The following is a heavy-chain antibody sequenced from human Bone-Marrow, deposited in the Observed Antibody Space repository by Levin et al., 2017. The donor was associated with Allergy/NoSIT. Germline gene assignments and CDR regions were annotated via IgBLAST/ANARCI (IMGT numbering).Heavy chain of an antibody. D-gene: IGHD2-21*02. CDR2: ISSSSSYI. V-gene: IGHV3-21*01. J-gene: IGHJ3*02. Sequence: KAGGSLRLSCAASGFTFSSYSMNWVRQAPGKGLEWVSSISSSSSYIYYADSVKGRFTISRDNAKNSLYLQMNSLRAEDTAVYYCARDQCGGDCSGGHDAFDIWGQGTMVTVSS. CDR3: ARDQCGGDCSGGHDAFDI. CDR1: GFTFSSYS.